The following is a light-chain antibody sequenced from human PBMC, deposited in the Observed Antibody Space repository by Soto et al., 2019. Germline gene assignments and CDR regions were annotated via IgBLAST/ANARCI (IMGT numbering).Light chain of an antibody. CDR1: SGDVGGYNL. CDR2: EGS. V-gene: IGLV2-23*01. J-gene: IGLJ1*01. Sequence: QSALTQPASVSGSPGQSITISCTGTSGDVGGYNLVSWYQQHPGKAPKLMIYEGSKRPSGVSNRFSGSKSGNTASLTISGLQAEDEADYYCCSYAGSTTYVFGTGTKLTVL. CDR3: CSYAGSTTYV.